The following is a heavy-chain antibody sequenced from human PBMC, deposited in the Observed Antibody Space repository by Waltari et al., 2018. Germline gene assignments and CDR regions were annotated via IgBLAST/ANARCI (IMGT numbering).Heavy chain of an antibody. CDR1: GFLFANSG. J-gene: IGHJ3*02. CDR2: ISLSGSYT. CDR3: AKVMGGGDDVFDI. Sequence: EVELSESGGGLVRPGGSLRLSCAASGFLFANSGMSWVRQTPGKGLEWVSTISLSGSYTYYANSVKGRFTSSRDNSKNTVHLQLNNLRADDTALYYCAKVMGGGDDVFDIWGQGTVVTVSS. D-gene: IGHD3-16*01. V-gene: IGHV3-23*01.